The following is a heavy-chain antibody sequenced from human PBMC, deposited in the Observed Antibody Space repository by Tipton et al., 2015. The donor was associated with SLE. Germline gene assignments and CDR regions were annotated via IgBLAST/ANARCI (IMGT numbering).Heavy chain of an antibody. CDR1: GLTFSDYY. Sequence: SLRLSCAASGLTFSDYYMSWIRQAPGKGLEWVSSISGSTDTTYYADSVKGRFTISRDNSKNSLYLQMNSLRAEDTAVYYCARDGPGYSSGWHDYWGQGTLVTVSS. CDR2: ISGSTDTT. J-gene: IGHJ4*02. D-gene: IGHD6-19*01. V-gene: IGHV3-11*04. CDR3: ARDGPGYSSGWHDY.